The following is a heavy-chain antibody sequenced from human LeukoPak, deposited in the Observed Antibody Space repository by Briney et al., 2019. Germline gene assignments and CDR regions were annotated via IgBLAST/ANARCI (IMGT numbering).Heavy chain of an antibody. V-gene: IGHV3-30*02. CDR2: IRYDGSST. CDR1: GFIFSSYG. CDR3: AKDRDCGSDSCPFDH. J-gene: IGHJ4*02. D-gene: IGHD2-21*02. Sequence: GGSLRLSCTTSGFIFSSYGVHWVRQAPGKGLEWVAFIRYDGSSTYYADSVRGRLTISRDNSKNTLYLQMNSLRAEDTAVYYCAKDRDCGSDSCPFDHWGQGTLVTVSS.